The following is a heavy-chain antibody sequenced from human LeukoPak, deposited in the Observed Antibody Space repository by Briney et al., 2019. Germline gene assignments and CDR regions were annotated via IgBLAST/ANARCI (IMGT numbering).Heavy chain of an antibody. CDR3: ARVPRDVVVPAAISAHAYYYYGMDV. V-gene: IGHV3-9*01. CDR2: ISWNSGSI. D-gene: IGHD2-2*02. CDR1: GFTFDDYA. Sequence: GGSLRLSCAASGFTFDDYAMHWVRQAPGKGLEWVSGISWNSGSIGYADSVKGRFTISRDNAKNSLYLQMNSLRAEDTAVYYCARVPRDVVVPAAISAHAYYYYGMDVWGQGTMVTVSS. J-gene: IGHJ6*02.